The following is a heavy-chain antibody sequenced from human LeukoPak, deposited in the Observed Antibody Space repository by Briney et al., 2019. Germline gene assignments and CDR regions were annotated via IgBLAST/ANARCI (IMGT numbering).Heavy chain of an antibody. V-gene: IGHV3-30-3*01. CDR3: ASFWSGSVYYFDY. CDR2: LSYDGSNE. D-gene: IGHD3-3*01. CDR1: RFTFSNYP. J-gene: IGHJ4*02. Sequence: GGSLRLSCAASRFTFSNYPMHWVRQAPGKGLEWVALLSYDGSNEYYADSVKGRFTISRDNSKNTLYLQMNSLRAEDTAVYYCASFWSGSVYYFDYWGQGTLVTVSS.